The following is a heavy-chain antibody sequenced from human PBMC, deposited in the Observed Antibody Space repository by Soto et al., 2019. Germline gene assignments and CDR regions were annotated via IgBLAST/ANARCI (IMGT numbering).Heavy chain of an antibody. D-gene: IGHD2-21*01. CDR2: VHSSGRI. J-gene: IGHJ6*02. CDR3: ARDRLSVIVPVGMDV. Sequence: SETLSLTCTVSGDSISSGGYYWNWIRQHPERGLEWIGYVHSSGRIYYNSSLKSRVTISFDASENQFSLNVRSVTAADAAVYYCARDRLSVIVPVGMDVWGQGTTVTVSS. CDR1: GDSISSGGYY. V-gene: IGHV4-31*03.